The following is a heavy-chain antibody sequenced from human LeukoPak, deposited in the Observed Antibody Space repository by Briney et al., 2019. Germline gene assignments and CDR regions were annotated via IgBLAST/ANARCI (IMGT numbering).Heavy chain of an antibody. Sequence: GGSLRLSCAASGFTFSSYGMHWVRQAPGKGLEWVAVIWYDGSNKYYADSVKGRFTISRDNSKNTLYLQMNSLRAEDTAVYYCARVRAPDSSGYYYGNGAFDIWGQGTMVTVSS. J-gene: IGHJ3*02. CDR2: IWYDGSNK. CDR1: GFTFSSYG. D-gene: IGHD3-22*01. CDR3: ARVRAPDSSGYYYGNGAFDI. V-gene: IGHV3-33*01.